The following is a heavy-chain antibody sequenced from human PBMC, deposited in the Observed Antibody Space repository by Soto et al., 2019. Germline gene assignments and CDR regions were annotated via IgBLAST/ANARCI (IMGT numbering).Heavy chain of an antibody. Sequence: QVQLQQWGAGLLKPSETLSLTCAVYGGSFSGYYWSWIRQPPGKGLEWIGEINHSGSTNYNPSLKRRVTISVDTSKNQFSLKLSSVTAADTAVYYCARVPRLYYYGSGSYPDYWGQGTLVTVSS. D-gene: IGHD3-10*01. CDR2: INHSGST. V-gene: IGHV4-34*01. CDR1: GGSFSGYY. J-gene: IGHJ4*02. CDR3: ARVPRLYYYGSGSYPDY.